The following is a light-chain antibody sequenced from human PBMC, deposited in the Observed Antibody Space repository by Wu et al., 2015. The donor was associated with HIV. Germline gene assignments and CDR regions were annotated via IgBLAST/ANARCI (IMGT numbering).Light chain of an antibody. CDR3: QQRSNWPLT. V-gene: IGKV3-11*01. CDR2: GAS. Sequence: EIVLTQSPATLSLSPGGRATLSCRASQRVSTFVAWYQHRPGQAPRLVIYGASNRATGIPARFSGSGSETDFTLTISSLEPEDFAVYYCQQRSNWPLTFGGGTKVEIK. CDR1: QRVSTF. J-gene: IGKJ4*01.